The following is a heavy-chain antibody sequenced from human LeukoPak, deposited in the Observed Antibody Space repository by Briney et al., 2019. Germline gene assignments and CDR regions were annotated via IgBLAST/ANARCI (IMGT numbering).Heavy chain of an antibody. CDR2: IYYSGIT. CDR3: STAIYCSGGSCCLGKYYYYYMDV. CDR1: GGSISSGDYY. Sequence: SQTLSLXCTVSGGSISSGDYYWSWIRQPPGKGLEWIGYIYYSGITYYNPSLKSRVTISVDTAKNQFSLKLSSVTAAATAVYYYSTAIYCSGGSCCLGKYYYYYMDVWGKGTTVTVSS. D-gene: IGHD2-15*01. J-gene: IGHJ6*03. V-gene: IGHV4-30-4*08.